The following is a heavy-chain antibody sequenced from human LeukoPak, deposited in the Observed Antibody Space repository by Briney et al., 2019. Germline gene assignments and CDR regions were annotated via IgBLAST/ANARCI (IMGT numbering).Heavy chain of an antibody. CDR1: GYTFTSYG. V-gene: IGHV1-18*01. CDR3: ARAARFLIAVAGGSNWFDP. D-gene: IGHD6-19*01. CDR2: ISAYNGNA. J-gene: IGHJ5*02. Sequence: ASVKVSCKASGYTFTSYGISWVRQAPGQGLEWMGWISAYNGNANYAQKLQGRVTMTTDTSTSTAYMELRSLRSDDTAVYYCARAARFLIAVAGGSNWFDPWGQGTLVTVSS.